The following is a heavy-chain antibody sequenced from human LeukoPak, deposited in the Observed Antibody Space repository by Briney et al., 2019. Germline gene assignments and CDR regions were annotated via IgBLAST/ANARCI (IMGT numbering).Heavy chain of an antibody. CDR2: ISGSGGST. CDR3: AKSVHSAMVTGYFDY. Sequence: PGGSLRLSCAASGFTFSSYGMSWVRQAPGKGLEWVSAISGSGGSTYYADSVKGRFTISRDNSKNTLYLQMNSLRDEDTAVYYCAKSVHSAMVTGYFDYWGQGTLVTVSS. J-gene: IGHJ4*02. CDR1: GFTFSSYG. D-gene: IGHD5-18*01. V-gene: IGHV3-23*01.